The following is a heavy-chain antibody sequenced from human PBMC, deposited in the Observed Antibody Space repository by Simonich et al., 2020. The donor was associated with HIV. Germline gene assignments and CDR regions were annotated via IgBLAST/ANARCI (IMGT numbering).Heavy chain of an antibody. V-gene: IGHV4-38-2*01. J-gene: IGHJ4*02. CDR2: IYLSGRP. Sequence: QVQLQESGPGLVKPSETLSLTCAVSGYSISSGYYWGWIRQPPGKGLEWIGSIYLSGRPYYNPSLKSRVTISVDTSKNQFSLKMSSLTAADTAVYYCYGDYGEYYFDHWSQGTLVTVSS. CDR1: GYSISSGYY. D-gene: IGHD4-17*01. CDR3: YGDYGEYYFDH.